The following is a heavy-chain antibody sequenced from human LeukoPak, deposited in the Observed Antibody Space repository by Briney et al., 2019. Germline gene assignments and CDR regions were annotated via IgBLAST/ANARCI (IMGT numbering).Heavy chain of an antibody. CDR3: ARTTEGGYTYGYFYYYYMDV. Sequence: SETLSLTCTVSGGSISSSSNYWGWVRQPPGTGLEWIGSIYYSGSTNYNPSLKSRVTISVDTSKNQFSLKLTSVTAADTAVYYCARTTEGGYTYGYFYYYYMDVWGKGTTVTISS. J-gene: IGHJ6*03. CDR1: GGSISSSSNY. V-gene: IGHV4-39*07. CDR2: IYYSGST. D-gene: IGHD5-18*01.